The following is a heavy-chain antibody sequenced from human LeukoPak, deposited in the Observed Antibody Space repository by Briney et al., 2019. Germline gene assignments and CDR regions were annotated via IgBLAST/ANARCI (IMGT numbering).Heavy chain of an antibody. CDR3: ARHAPGIAVAGIYY. D-gene: IGHD6-19*01. J-gene: IGHJ4*02. V-gene: IGHV4-34*01. CDR1: GGSFSGYY. CDR2: INHSGST. Sequence: SETLSLTCAVYGGSFSGYYWSWIRQPPGKGLEWIGEINHSGSTNYNPSLKSRVTISVDTSKNQFSLKLSSVTAADTAVYYCARHAPGIAVAGIYYWGQGTLVTVSS.